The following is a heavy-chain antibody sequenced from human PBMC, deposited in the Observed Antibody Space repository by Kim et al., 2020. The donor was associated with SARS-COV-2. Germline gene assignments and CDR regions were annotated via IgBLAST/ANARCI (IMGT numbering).Heavy chain of an antibody. D-gene: IGHD6-13*01. Sequence: QKFQGRVTMTRDTSTSTVYMELSSLRSEDTAVYYCAREAIGAAARDGFDLWGQGTLVTVSS. CDR3: AREAIGAAARDGFDL. J-gene: IGHJ5*02. V-gene: IGHV1-46*01.